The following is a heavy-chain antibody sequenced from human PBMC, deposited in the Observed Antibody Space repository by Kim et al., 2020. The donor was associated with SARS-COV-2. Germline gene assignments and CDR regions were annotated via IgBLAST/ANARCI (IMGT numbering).Heavy chain of an antibody. CDR3: AKDTVSVVFNYFSL. D-gene: IGHD2-21*01. CDR1: GFTFSSYA. CDR2: ISGSGVNS. V-gene: IGHV3-23*01. J-gene: IGHJ2*01. Sequence: GGSLRLSCAASGFTFSSYAMNWVRQAPGKGLEWVSLISGSGVNSYYADSVKVRFTISRDNSKNTLYLQMNSLRAEYTAVYLCAKDTVSVVFNYFSLWGRRTSVSVSS.